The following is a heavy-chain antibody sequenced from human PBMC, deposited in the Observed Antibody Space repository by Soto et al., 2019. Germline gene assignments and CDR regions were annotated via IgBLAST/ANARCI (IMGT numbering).Heavy chain of an antibody. J-gene: IGHJ4*02. CDR1: GFSFSTYA. CDR2: ISSSGGST. D-gene: IGHD5-18*01. CDR3: ARAGYSYGLDY. Sequence: EVQLVESGGGLVQPGGSLRLSCAASGFSFSTYAMYWVRQAPGKGLEYVSVISSSGGSTHYANSVRGRFTISRDNSKNTLYLQMGSLRAEDMAVDYCARAGYSYGLDYWGQGTLVTVSS. V-gene: IGHV3-64*01.